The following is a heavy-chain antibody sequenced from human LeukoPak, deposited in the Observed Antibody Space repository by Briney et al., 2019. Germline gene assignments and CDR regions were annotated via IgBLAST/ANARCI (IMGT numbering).Heavy chain of an antibody. CDR1: GFTVSSNY. D-gene: IGHD3-16*02. Sequence: GGSLRLSCAASGFTVSSNYMSWVRQAPGKGLEWVSYISNGGNTIYYADSVKGRFTISRDNTKNSLYLQMNSLRAEDTAVYYCARDHFYVWGSYRYIFDFWGQGTLVTVSS. CDR3: ARDHFYVWGSYRYIFDF. J-gene: IGHJ4*02. V-gene: IGHV3-11*04. CDR2: ISNGGNTI.